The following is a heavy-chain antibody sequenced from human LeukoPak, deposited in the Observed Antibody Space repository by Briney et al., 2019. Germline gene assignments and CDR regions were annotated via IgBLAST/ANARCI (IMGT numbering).Heavy chain of an antibody. CDR1: GYTFTGYY. CDR3: ARDIEGYHYGSGIYPQ. D-gene: IGHD3-10*01. V-gene: IGHV1-2*02. Sequence: ASVKVSCKDTGYTFTGYYMHWVRQAPGQGLECIGWINHNSGGTNYARKFQGRFTMTRDTSISTAYMELSSLTSDDTAVYYCARDIEGYHYGSGIYPQWGQGTLVTVSS. J-gene: IGHJ4*02. CDR2: INHNSGGT.